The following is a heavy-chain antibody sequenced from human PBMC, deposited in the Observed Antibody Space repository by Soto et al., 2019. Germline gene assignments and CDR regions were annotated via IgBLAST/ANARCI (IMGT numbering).Heavy chain of an antibody. CDR3: ARASMPKAHFDY. CDR2: IHTSGST. CDR1: GGSISGYY. D-gene: IGHD2-2*01. Sequence: PPETLSLTCTVSGGSISGYYWSWVRQPAGKGLEWIGRIHTSGSTNYSPSLRSRVTISVDMSKNQISLKLTSVTAADTALYYCARASMPKAHFDYWGQGTLVTVSS. V-gene: IGHV4-4*07. J-gene: IGHJ4*02.